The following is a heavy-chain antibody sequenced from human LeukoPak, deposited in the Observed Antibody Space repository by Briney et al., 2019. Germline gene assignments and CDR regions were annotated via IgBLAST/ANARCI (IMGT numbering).Heavy chain of an antibody. V-gene: IGHV3-20*04. J-gene: IGHJ2*01. Sequence: GESLRLSCAASGFTFDDYGMSWVRQAPGKGLEWVSGINWNGGSTGYADSVKGRFTISRDNAKNSLYLQMNSLRAEDTAIYYCAREVGGHTYGYRPTEFYRYFDLWGRGTLVTVSS. CDR3: AREVGGHTYGYRPTEFYRYFDL. CDR2: INWNGGST. CDR1: GFTFDDYG. D-gene: IGHD5-18*01.